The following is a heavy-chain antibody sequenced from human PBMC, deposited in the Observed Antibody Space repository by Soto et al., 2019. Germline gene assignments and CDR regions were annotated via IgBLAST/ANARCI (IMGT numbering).Heavy chain of an antibody. D-gene: IGHD3-16*01. V-gene: IGHV2-5*02. CDR3: VQLSLGELANNWFDP. Sequence: SGPTLVNPTQTLTLACTFSGFSLRTSGVGVGWIRQPPGKALEWLALIYWDDDKRYSPSLKSRLTITKDTSKNQVVLTMTNMDPVDTATYYCVQLSLGELANNWFDPWGQGTLVTVSS. J-gene: IGHJ5*02. CDR2: IYWDDDK. CDR1: GFSLRTSGVG.